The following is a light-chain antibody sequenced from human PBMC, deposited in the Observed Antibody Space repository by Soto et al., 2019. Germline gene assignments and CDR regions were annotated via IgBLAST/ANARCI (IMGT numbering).Light chain of an antibody. CDR3: QVWDNSSDQYV. Sequence: SYELTQPPSVSVAPGQTARITCGGNDIGDKNVHWYQQRPGQAPVLVVYDDSDRPSGIPERLSGSNSGNTATLTITRVEAGDEADYYCQVWDNSSDQYVFGTGTKV. CDR2: DDS. CDR1: DIGDKN. V-gene: IGLV3-21*02. J-gene: IGLJ1*01.